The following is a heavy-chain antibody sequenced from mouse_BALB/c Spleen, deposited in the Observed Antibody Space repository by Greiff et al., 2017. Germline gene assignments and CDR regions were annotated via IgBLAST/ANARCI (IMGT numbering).Heavy chain of an antibody. CDR2: INPSSGYT. D-gene: IGHD1-1*01. Sequence: VQRVESGAELARPGASVKMSCKASGYTFTSYTMHWVKQRPGQGLEWIGYINPSSGYTNYNQKFKDKATLTADKSSSTAYMQLSSLTSEDSAVDYCARYDYGSTYYFDYWGQGTTLTVSS. CDR3: ARYDYGSTYYFDY. V-gene: IGHV1-4*01. J-gene: IGHJ2*01. CDR1: GYTFTSYT.